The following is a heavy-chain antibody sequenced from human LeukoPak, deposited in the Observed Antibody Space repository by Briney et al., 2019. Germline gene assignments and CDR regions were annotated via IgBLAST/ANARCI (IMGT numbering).Heavy chain of an antibody. Sequence: SETLSLNCTVSGGSISSSSYYWGWIRQPPGKGLEWIGSIYYSGSTYYNPSLKSRVTISVDTSKNQFSLKLSSVTAADTAVYYCARDQTTVAVTPYFQHWGQGTLVTVSS. V-gene: IGHV4-39*07. J-gene: IGHJ1*01. CDR3: ARDQTTVAVTPYFQH. CDR2: IYYSGST. D-gene: IGHD4-17*01. CDR1: GGSISSSSYY.